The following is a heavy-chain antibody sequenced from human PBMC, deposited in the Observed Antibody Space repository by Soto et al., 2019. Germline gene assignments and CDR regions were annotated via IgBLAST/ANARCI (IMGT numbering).Heavy chain of an antibody. CDR3: ARIDLVRDAFDI. CDR1: GFSLSNARMG. Sequence: QVTLKESGPVLVKPTETLTMTCTVSGFSLSNARMGVSWIRQPPGKALEWLAHIFSNDEKSYSTSLKSRLTSYKDTSKSQVVLSMTNRDPVDTATYYCARIDLVRDAFDIWGQGTMVTFSS. J-gene: IGHJ3*02. CDR2: IFSNDEK. V-gene: IGHV2-26*01.